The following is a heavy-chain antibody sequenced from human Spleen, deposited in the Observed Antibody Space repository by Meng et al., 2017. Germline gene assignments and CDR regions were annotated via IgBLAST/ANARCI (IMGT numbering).Heavy chain of an antibody. D-gene: IGHD2-8*01. V-gene: IGHV3-48*03. J-gene: IGHJ4*02. Sequence: GESLKISCAASGFTFSSYEMNWVRQAPGQGLEWVSYISSSCSTIYYADSVKGRFTISRDNAKNSLYLPMNSLRAEDTAVYYCARAGEGCTNGVCYLANDYFDYWGQGTLVTVSS. CDR1: GFTFSSYE. CDR3: ARAGEGCTNGVCYLANDYFDY. CDR2: ISSSCSTI.